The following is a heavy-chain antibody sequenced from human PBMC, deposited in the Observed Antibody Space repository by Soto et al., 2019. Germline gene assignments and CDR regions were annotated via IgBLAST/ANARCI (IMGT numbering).Heavy chain of an antibody. V-gene: IGHV4-59*01. CDR3: ARDLPFNY. Sequence: SETLSLTCTVSGGSISSYYWSWIRQPPGKGLEWIGYIYYSGSTNYNPSLKSRVTISVDTSKNQFSLKLSSVTAADTAVYYCARDLPFNYWGQGTLVTVSS. J-gene: IGHJ4*02. CDR1: GGSISSYY. CDR2: IYYSGST.